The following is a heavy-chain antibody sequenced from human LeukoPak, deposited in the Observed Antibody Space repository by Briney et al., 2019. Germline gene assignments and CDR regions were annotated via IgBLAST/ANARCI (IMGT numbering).Heavy chain of an antibody. Sequence: KASETLSLTCAVYGGSFSGYYWSWIRQPPGKGLEWIGEINHSGSTNYNPSLKSRVTISVDTSKNQFSLKLSSVTAADTAVYYCARGPPKFGELLVDYWGQGTLVTVSS. J-gene: IGHJ4*02. D-gene: IGHD3-10*01. V-gene: IGHV4-34*01. CDR2: INHSGST. CDR1: GGSFSGYY. CDR3: ARGPPKFGELLVDY.